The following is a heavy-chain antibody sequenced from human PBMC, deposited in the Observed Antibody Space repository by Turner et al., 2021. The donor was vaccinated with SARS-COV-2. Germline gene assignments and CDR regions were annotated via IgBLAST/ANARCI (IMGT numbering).Heavy chain of an antibody. D-gene: IGHD6-13*01. CDR3: AKDLGQLDWFDP. Sequence: QVQLVESGGGVVQPGRSLRLSCAASGFTFSRYGMHWVRQAPGKGLEWVAVISYDGSNKYYADSVKGRFTNSRDNSKNTLYLQMNSLRAEDTAVYYCAKDLGQLDWFDPWGQGTLVTVSS. CDR1: GFTFSRYG. J-gene: IGHJ5*02. V-gene: IGHV3-30*18. CDR2: ISYDGSNK.